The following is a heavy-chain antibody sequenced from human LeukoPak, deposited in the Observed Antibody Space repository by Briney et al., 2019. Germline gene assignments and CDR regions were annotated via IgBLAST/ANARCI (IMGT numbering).Heavy chain of an antibody. CDR1: GFTFSSYE. Sequence: PGGSLRLSCAASGFTFSSYEMNWVRQAPGKGLEWVSYISSDGSTIYYADPVKGRLTISRDNAKNSLYPQMNSLRAEDTAVYFCAREAEHITIWDYGGQGTLVTVSS. CDR2: ISSDGSTI. J-gene: IGHJ4*02. V-gene: IGHV3-48*03. CDR3: AREAEHITIWDY. D-gene: IGHD3-3*01.